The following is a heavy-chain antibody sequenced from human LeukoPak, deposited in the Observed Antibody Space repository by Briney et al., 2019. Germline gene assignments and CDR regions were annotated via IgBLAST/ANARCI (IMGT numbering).Heavy chain of an antibody. CDR2: IYYSGST. V-gene: IGHV4-59*01. Sequence: SETLSLTCTVSGGSISSYYWSWIRQPPGKGLEWIGYIYYSGSTNCNPSLKSRVTISVDTSKNQFSLKLSSVTAAGTAVYYCARESDYYDSSGYPPGFDPWGQGTLVTVSS. J-gene: IGHJ5*02. CDR3: ARESDYYDSSGYPPGFDP. D-gene: IGHD3-22*01. CDR1: GGSISSYY.